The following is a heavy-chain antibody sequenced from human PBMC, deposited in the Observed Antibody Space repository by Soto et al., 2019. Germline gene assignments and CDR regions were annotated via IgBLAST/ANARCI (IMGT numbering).Heavy chain of an antibody. V-gene: IGHV4-59*08. Sequence: QVQLQESGPGLVKPSETLSLTCNVSGDSISNYYWSWIRQPPGKGLEWIGYIYYSGSTNSNPSLKSQVTISVDASKNQFSLKLNSVTAADTAVYYCARHLWVGSSWYLGAVDIWGQGTMVTVSS. J-gene: IGHJ3*02. CDR2: IYYSGST. CDR3: ARHLWVGSSWYLGAVDI. D-gene: IGHD6-13*01. CDR1: GDSISNYY.